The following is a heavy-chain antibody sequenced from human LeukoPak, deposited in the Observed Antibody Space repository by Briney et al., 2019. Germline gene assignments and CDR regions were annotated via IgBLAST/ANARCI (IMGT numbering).Heavy chain of an antibody. CDR3: ASVSSSSYWFDP. CDR1: GGTFSSYA. V-gene: IGHV1-69*06. D-gene: IGHD6-13*01. CDR2: IIPIFGTA. Sequence: SVKVSCKASGGTFSSYAISWVRQAPGQGLEWMGGIIPIFGTANYAQKFQGRVTITADKSTSTAYMELSSLRSEDTAVYYCASVSSSSYWFDPWGQGTLVTVSS. J-gene: IGHJ5*02.